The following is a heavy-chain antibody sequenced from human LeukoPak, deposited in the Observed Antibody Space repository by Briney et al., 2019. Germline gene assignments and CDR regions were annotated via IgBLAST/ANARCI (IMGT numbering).Heavy chain of an antibody. CDR2: ITGSASST. J-gene: IGHJ4*02. V-gene: IGHV3-23*01. D-gene: IGHD3-22*01. Sequence: GGSLRPSCAASGFTFSNCAMSWVRQAPGKGLEWVSTITGSASSTYDADSVKGRFTISRDNFKNTLYLQMNSLRAEDTAVYYCAKLSSKGRGYIDYWGQGTLVTVSS. CDR3: AKLSSKGRGYIDY. CDR1: GFTFSNCA.